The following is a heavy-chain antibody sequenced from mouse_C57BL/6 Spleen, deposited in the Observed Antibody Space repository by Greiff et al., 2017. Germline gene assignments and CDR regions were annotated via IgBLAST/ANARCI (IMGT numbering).Heavy chain of an antibody. Sequence: VQLQQSGAELARPGASVKLSCKASGYTFTSYGISWVKQRTGQGLEWIGEIYPRSGNTYYNEKFKGKATLTADKSSSTACMELRSLTSEDSAVYVCAREGGKDYYAMDYWGQRTSVTVSS. V-gene: IGHV1-81*01. CDR3: AREGGKDYYAMDY. CDR1: GYTFTSYG. J-gene: IGHJ4*01. CDR2: IYPRSGNT.